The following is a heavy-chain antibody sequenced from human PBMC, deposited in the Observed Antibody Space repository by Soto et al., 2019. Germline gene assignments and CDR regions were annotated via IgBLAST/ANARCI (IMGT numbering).Heavy chain of an antibody. Sequence: GGSLRLSCAASGFTFSSYSMNWVRQAPGKGLEWVSSISSSSSYIYYAGSVKGRFTISRDNAKNSLYLQMNSLRAEDTAVYYCARDYYDSSGYYFEALRYAFDIWGQGTMVTVSS. V-gene: IGHV3-21*01. J-gene: IGHJ3*02. CDR2: ISSSSSYI. CDR3: ARDYYDSSGYYFEALRYAFDI. CDR1: GFTFSSYS. D-gene: IGHD3-22*01.